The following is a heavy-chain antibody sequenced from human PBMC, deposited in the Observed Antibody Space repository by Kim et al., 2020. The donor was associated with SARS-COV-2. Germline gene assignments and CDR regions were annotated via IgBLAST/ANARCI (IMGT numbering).Heavy chain of an antibody. CDR2: SEK. V-gene: IGHV3-7*01. J-gene: IGHJ5*02. CDR3: AAGGGFLSVS. Sequence: SEKYYVDSVKGRFAISRDNAKNSLYLQMNGLRAEDTAMYFWAAGGGFLSVSWVQGTLVTVSS. D-gene: IGHD3-16*01.